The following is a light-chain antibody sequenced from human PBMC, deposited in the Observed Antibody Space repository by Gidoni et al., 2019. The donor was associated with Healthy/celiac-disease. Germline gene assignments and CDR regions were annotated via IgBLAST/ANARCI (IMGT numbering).Light chain of an antibody. CDR1: QSVSSY. CDR3: QQRNWRELT. Sequence: EIVLTQSPATLSLSPGERATLSCRASQSVSSYLAWYQQKPGQAPRLLIYDASNRATGIPARFSGSGSGTDFTLTISSLEPEDFAVYYCQQRNWRELTFGGGTKVEIK. V-gene: IGKV3-11*01. CDR2: DAS. J-gene: IGKJ4*01.